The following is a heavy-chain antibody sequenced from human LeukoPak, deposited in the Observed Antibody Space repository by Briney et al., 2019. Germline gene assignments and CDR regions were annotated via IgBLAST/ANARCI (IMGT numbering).Heavy chain of an antibody. J-gene: IGHJ5*02. Sequence: ASVKVSCKASGYTFTSYGISWVRQAPGQGREGVGWISAYNGNTNYAQKLQGRVTMTTDTSTSTAYMKLRSLRSDDTAVYYCARVAVAGVWFDPWGQGTLVTVSS. D-gene: IGHD6-19*01. CDR2: ISAYNGNT. CDR1: GYTFTSYG. CDR3: ARVAVAGVWFDP. V-gene: IGHV1-18*01.